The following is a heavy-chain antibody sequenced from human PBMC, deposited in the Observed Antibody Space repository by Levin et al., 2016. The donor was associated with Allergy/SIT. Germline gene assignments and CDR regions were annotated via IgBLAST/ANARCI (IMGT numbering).Heavy chain of an antibody. V-gene: IGHV1-46*01. D-gene: IGHD3-10*01. CDR3: ARRQTSITMVRGVIGLDFDY. CDR2: INPSAGST. Sequence: ASVKVSCKASGYTFTGYYMHWVRQAPGQGLEWMGIINPSAGSTSYAQKFQGRVTMTRDTSTSTVYMELSSLRSEDTAVYYCARRQTSITMVRGVIGLDFDYWGQGTLVTVSS. J-gene: IGHJ4*02. CDR1: GYTFTGYY.